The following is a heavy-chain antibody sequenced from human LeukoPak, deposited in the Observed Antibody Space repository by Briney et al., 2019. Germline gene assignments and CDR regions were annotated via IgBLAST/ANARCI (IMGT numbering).Heavy chain of an antibody. V-gene: IGHV1-69*13. CDR3: AREIGPNSHYYYYGMDV. CDR1: GGTFSSYA. J-gene: IGHJ6*02. CDR2: IIPIFGTA. D-gene: IGHD2-21*01. Sequence: SVKVSCKASGGTFSSYAISWVRQAPGQGLEWMGGIIPIFGTANYAQQFQGRVTITADESTSTAYMELSSLRSEDTAVYYCAREIGPNSHYYYYGMDVWGQGTTVTVSS.